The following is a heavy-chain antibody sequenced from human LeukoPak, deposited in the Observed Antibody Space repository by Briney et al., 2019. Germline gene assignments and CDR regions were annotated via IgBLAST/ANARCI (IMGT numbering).Heavy chain of an antibody. CDR2: IKSKTDGGTT. J-gene: IGHJ4*02. CDR3: TTDAAGDYDSSGPYYFDY. CDR1: GFTFSGSA. D-gene: IGHD3-22*01. V-gene: IGHV3-15*01. Sequence: GGSLRLSCAASGFTFSGSAMHWVRQAPGKGLEWVGRIKSKTDGGTTDYAAPVKGRFTISRDDSKNTLYLQMNSLKTEDTAVYYCTTDAAGDYDSSGPYYFDYWGQGTLVTVSS.